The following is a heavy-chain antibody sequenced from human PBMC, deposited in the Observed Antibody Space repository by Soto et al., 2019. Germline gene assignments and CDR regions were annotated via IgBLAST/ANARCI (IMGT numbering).Heavy chain of an antibody. Sequence: DVQLVESGGGLLKPGESLRLSCAASGFIFNNAWMSWVRQAPGKGLEWVALIRIKAIGATTDYAAPVKGRFTISRDDSTNTLYLQMNSLRTEDTAVYYCTADVPESSAYPFDYWGQGTLVTVSS. V-gene: IGHV3-15*01. D-gene: IGHD5-12*01. J-gene: IGHJ4*02. CDR2: IRIKAIGATT. CDR3: TADVPESSAYPFDY. CDR1: GFIFNNAW.